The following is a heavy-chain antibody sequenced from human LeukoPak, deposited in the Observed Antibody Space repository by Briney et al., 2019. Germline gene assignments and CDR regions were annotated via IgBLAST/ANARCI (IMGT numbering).Heavy chain of an antibody. J-gene: IGHJ3*02. Sequence: PGGSLRLSCAASGFTFSSYAMSCVRQAPGKGLEWVSGISSSRNYIYYVDSVKGRFTISRDNAKNSLYLQMNSLRAEDTAVYYCTRPPRNDYNDAFDIWGQGTMVTVSS. CDR3: TRPPRNDYNDAFDI. CDR2: ISSSRNYI. D-gene: IGHD5-24*01. CDR1: GFTFSSYA. V-gene: IGHV3-21*01.